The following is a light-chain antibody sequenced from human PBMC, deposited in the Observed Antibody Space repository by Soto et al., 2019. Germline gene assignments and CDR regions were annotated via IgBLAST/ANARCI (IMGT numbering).Light chain of an antibody. CDR2: GAS. Sequence: DIVLTQYPATLSLYPGERATLSCRASQSVFNNHIGWYQQKPGQAPRLLIYGASSRATGIPDRFSGSGSGTEFTLTISSLQPDDFATYYCQHYNSYSEAFGQGTKVDVK. CDR1: QSVFNNH. CDR3: QHYNSYSEA. J-gene: IGKJ1*01. V-gene: IGKV3-20*01.